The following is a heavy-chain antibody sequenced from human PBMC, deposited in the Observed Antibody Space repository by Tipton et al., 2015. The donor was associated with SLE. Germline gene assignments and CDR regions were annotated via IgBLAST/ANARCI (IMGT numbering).Heavy chain of an antibody. CDR3: ASDSSSWLGGY. CDR2: IYYSGST. D-gene: IGHD6-13*01. J-gene: IGHJ4*02. V-gene: IGHV4-59*12. Sequence: TLSLTCTVSGGSISSYYWSWIRQPAGKGLEWIGYIYYSGSTNYNPSLKSRVTISVDTSKNQFSLKLSSVTAADTAVYYCASDSSSWLGGYWGQGTLVTVSS. CDR1: GGSISSYY.